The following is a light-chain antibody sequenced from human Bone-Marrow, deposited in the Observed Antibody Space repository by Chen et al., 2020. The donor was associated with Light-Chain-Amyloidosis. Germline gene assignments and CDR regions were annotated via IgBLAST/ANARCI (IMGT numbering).Light chain of an antibody. CDR1: SSDVGGDNH. CDR3: SSYTITNTLV. Sequence: QSALTQPASVSGSPGQSTTISCTGTSSDVGGDNHGSWYQQHPAKAPKLMIYEVTNRPSWVPDRFSGAKSDNTASLTISGLQTEDEADYFCSSYTITNTLVFGGGTRVTVL. J-gene: IGLJ1*01. V-gene: IGLV2-14*01. CDR2: EVT.